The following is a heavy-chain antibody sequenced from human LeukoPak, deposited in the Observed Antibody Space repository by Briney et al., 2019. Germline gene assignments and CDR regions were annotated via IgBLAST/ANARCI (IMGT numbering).Heavy chain of an antibody. CDR1: GYSFSSYW. CDR3: ARLGPYYYGSGSYPNWFDP. D-gene: IGHD3-10*01. J-gene: IGHJ5*02. V-gene: IGHV5-51*01. Sequence: GESLKISCKGSGYSFSSYWIRLVRQIPGERLEWVGILYSGDSDTRYSPSFQGQVTISADKSISTAYLQWSSLKASDTAMYYCARLGPYYYGSGSYPNWFDPWGQGTLVTVSS. CDR2: LYSGDSDT.